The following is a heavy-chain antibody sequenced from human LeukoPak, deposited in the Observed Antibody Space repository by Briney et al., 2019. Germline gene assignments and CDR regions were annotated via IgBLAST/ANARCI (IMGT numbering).Heavy chain of an antibody. Sequence: SETLSLTCTVSSGSISSGLYSWSWIQQPPGKGLEWIGYIYYSGSTYYNPSLRSRVTISADTSENQFSLKLSSVTAADTAVYYCARHTDIAALSSLNYWGQGTLVTVSS. CDR3: ARHTDIAALSSLNY. CDR1: SGSISSGLYS. D-gene: IGHD6-13*01. J-gene: IGHJ4*02. CDR2: IYYSGST. V-gene: IGHV4-30-2*03.